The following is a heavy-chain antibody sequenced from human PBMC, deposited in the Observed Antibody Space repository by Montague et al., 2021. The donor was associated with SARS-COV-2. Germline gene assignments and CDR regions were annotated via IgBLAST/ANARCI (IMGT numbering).Heavy chain of an antibody. CDR1: GFTFSSYW. CDR2: IKQDGSEK. D-gene: IGHD3-16*02. Sequence: SLGLSCAASGFTFSSYWMSWVRQAPGKGLEWVANIKQDGSEKYYVDSVKGRFTISRDNAKNSLYLQMNSLRAEDTAVYYCARGKYDYVWGSYRYGFDYWGQGTLVTVSS. V-gene: IGHV3-7*01. CDR3: ARGKYDYVWGSYRYGFDY. J-gene: IGHJ4*02.